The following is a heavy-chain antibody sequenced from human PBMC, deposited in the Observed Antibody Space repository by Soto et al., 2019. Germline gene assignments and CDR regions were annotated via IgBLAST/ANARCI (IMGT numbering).Heavy chain of an antibody. Sequence: QVQLVQSGPEVKRPGASVKVSCKPSGYTFTSYGISWVRQAPGQGLEWMGWISAHTGNTNYAQKDQGRVTMTTDTPRSTAYMELTSLRSDDTAVYYCARSWYSTTRSVDFWGRGTLVSVSS. CDR1: GYTFTSYG. J-gene: IGHJ2*01. CDR2: ISAHTGNT. V-gene: IGHV1-18*01. D-gene: IGHD1-26*01. CDR3: ARSWYSTTRSVDF.